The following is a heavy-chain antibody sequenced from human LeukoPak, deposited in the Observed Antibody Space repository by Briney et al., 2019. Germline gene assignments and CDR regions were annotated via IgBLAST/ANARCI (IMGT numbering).Heavy chain of an antibody. CDR1: GFTFSSYA. CDR2: ISGSGGTT. J-gene: IGHJ4*02. CDR3: AKLHNLNCDY. Sequence: GGSLRLSCAASGFTFSSYAMSWVRQAPGTGLEWVSTISGSGGTTYYVDSVKGRFTISRDNSKNMFFLQMNNLRPEDTAVYYCAKLHNLNCDYWGLGTLVTVSS. D-gene: IGHD1-14*01. V-gene: IGHV3-23*01.